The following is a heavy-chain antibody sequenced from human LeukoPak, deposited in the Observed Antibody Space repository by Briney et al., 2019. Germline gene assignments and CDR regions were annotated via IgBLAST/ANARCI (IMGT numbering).Heavy chain of an antibody. CDR2: INPNSGGT. D-gene: IGHD2-2*02. Sequence: ASVKVSCKASGCTFTGYYMHWVRQAPGQGLEWMGRINPNSGGTNYAQKFQGRVTMTRDTSISTAYMDLSRLRSDDTAVYYCARDLERYCSSTSCYKGFDPWGQGTLVTVSS. CDR1: GCTFTGYY. V-gene: IGHV1-2*06. CDR3: ARDLERYCSSTSCYKGFDP. J-gene: IGHJ5*02.